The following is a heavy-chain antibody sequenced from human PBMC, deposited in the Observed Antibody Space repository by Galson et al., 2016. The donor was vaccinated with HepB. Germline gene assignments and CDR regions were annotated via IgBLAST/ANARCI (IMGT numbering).Heavy chain of an antibody. CDR1: GFTFSSYA. V-gene: IGHV3-23*01. J-gene: IGHJ4*02. CDR2: XXGXXXST. D-gene: IGHD3-3*01. CDR3: AKVFRCFDY. Sequence: SLRLSCAASGFTFSSYAMTWVRQVPGKGXXXVSXXXGXXXSTLHPDSXKRRFXXSRDNSKDTLXXXMHSLKAEDTAVYYCAKVFRCFDYWGQGTLITVSS.